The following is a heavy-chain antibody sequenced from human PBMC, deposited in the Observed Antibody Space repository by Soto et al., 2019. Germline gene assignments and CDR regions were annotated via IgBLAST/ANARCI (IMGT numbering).Heavy chain of an antibody. CDR1: GGSISSSSYY. D-gene: IGHD2-2*01. CDR3: ASLEPTAMLADGFDY. Sequence: QLQLQESGPGLVKPSETLSLTCTVSGGSISSSSYYWGWIRQPPGKGLEWIGSIYYSGSTYYNPSLKSRVTISVDTSKNQFSLKLSSVTAADTAVYYCASLEPTAMLADGFDYWGQGTLVTVSS. CDR2: IYYSGST. V-gene: IGHV4-39*01. J-gene: IGHJ4*02.